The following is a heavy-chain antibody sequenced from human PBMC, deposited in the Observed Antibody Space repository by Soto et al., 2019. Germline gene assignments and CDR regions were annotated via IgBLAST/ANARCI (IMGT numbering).Heavy chain of an antibody. V-gene: IGHV3-23*01. CDR1: GFSFSSNA. CDR3: AKGELWFDP. Sequence: GGSLRLSCAASGFSFSSNAMSWVRQAPGKGLEWVSAISGRVGSTYYADSVKGRFTISRDNSKNTLYLQMNSLRAEDTAVYYCAKGELWFDPWGQGTLVTVSS. CDR2: ISGRVGST. D-gene: IGHD1-7*01. J-gene: IGHJ5*02.